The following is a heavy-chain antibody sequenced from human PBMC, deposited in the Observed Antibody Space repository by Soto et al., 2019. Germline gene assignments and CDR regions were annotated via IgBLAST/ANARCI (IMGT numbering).Heavy chain of an antibody. V-gene: IGHV4-34*01. CDR1: GGSLSGYY. CDR3: ARGDFAWEPSTDY. Sequence: PSETLSLTCAVYGGSLSGYYWSWIRQPPGKGLEWIGEINHSGSTNYSPSLKGRVTILVDTSKNQFSLQLSSVAAADTAMYYCARGDFAWEPSTDYWGQGTLVTVSS. J-gene: IGHJ4*02. CDR2: INHSGST. D-gene: IGHD3-3*01.